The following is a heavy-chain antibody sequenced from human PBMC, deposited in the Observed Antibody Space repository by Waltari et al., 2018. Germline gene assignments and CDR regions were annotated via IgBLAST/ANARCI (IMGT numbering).Heavy chain of an antibody. Sequence: QVQLQQWGAGLLKPSETLSLTCAVYGGSFSGYYCSWIRQPPGKGLEWIGEINQSGSTNYTPSLKSRVTISVDTSKNQFSLKLSSVTAADTAVYYCARAGRGYSYGYSVGNYYYYMDVWGKGTTVTVSS. J-gene: IGHJ6*03. CDR1: GGSFSGYY. CDR3: ARAGRGYSYGYSVGNYYYYMDV. CDR2: INQSGST. V-gene: IGHV4-34*01. D-gene: IGHD5-18*01.